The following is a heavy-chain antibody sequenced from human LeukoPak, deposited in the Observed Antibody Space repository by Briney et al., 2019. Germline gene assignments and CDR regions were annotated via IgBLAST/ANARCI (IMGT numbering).Heavy chain of an antibody. Sequence: SETLSLTCTVSGASISSYYWSWIRQPPGKGLEWIGYIYNSGRTNYNPSLKSRVTISVDTSKNQFSLRLNSVTAADTAVYYCASLQGFLSLSWFDPWSQGTLVTVSS. CDR3: ASLQGFLSLSWFDP. CDR1: GASISSYY. J-gene: IGHJ5*02. V-gene: IGHV4-59*01. CDR2: IYNSGRT. D-gene: IGHD3-3*01.